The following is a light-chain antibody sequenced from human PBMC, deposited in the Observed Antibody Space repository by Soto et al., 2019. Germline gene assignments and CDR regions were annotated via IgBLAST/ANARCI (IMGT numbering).Light chain of an antibody. Sequence: QLVLTQSPSASASLGASVKLTCTLSSGYSSYAIAWHQQQPEKGPRYLMKLNNDGSHSKGDGIPDRFSGSSSGAERYLTISSLQSEDEADYYCQTWGTGINWVFGGGTKLTVL. J-gene: IGLJ3*02. CDR1: SGYSSYA. CDR3: QTWGTGINWV. V-gene: IGLV4-69*01. CDR2: LNNDGSH.